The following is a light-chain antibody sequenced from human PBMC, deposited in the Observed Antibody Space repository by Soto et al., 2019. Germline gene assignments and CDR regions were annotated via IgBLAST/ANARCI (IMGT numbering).Light chain of an antibody. CDR1: QSVSSN. Sequence: EIVLTQSPATLSVSLGERASLSCRASQSVSSNLAWYQQKSGQAPRLLIYGASTRATGISARFSGSGSGTEFTLTISSLQSEDFAVYYCQQYNYWPPWTFGQGTKVDIK. CDR2: GAS. V-gene: IGKV3-15*01. J-gene: IGKJ1*01. CDR3: QQYNYWPPWT.